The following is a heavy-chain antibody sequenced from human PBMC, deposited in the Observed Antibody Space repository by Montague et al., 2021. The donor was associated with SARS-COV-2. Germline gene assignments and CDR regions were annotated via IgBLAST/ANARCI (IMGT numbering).Heavy chain of an antibody. J-gene: IGHJ3*02. V-gene: IGHV4-39*01. D-gene: IGHD6-13*01. CDR3: AGSPPGIAAAGTVAAFDI. CDR1: GGSISSSNYY. CDR2: IYYSGST. Sequence: SETLSLTCTVSGGSISSSNYYWGWIRQPPGKGLEWIGSIYYSGSTYYNPSLKSRVTISVDTSKNQFSLKLSSVTAADTAVYYCAGSPPGIAAAGTVAAFDIWGQGTMVTVSS.